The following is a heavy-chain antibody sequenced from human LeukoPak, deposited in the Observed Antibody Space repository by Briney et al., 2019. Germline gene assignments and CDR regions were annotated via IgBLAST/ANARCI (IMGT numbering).Heavy chain of an antibody. CDR3: AKAVVVHGWGIDY. Sequence: GGSLRLSCAASGFTFSNYAMNWVRQAPGKGLEWVSYISSSGSTVYYADSVRGRLTISRDNAEKSLYVQMNSLRDEDTAVYYCAKAVVVHGWGIDYRGQGTLVTVSS. CDR1: GFTFSNYA. V-gene: IGHV3-48*02. CDR2: ISSSGSTV. D-gene: IGHD2-15*01. J-gene: IGHJ4*02.